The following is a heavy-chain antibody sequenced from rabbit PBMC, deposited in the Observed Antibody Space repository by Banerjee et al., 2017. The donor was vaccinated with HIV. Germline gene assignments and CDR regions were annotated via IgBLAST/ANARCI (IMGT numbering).Heavy chain of an antibody. V-gene: IGHV1S45*01. CDR2: INSSSRNV. CDR3: ARDLAGVIGWNFGL. J-gene: IGHJ4*01. CDR1: GIDFTTYG. Sequence: QEQLVESGGGLVQPGGSLKLSCKASGIDFTTYGISWVRQAPGKGLEWIGCINSSSRNVVYASWAKGRFTISKTSSTTVTLQMTSLTAADTATYFCARDLAGVIGWNFGLWGPGTLVTVS. D-gene: IGHD4-1*01.